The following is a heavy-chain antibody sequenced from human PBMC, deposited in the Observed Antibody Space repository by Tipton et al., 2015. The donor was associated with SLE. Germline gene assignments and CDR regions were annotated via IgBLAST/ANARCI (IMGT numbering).Heavy chain of an antibody. CDR1: GGSISSYY. Sequence: TLSLTCTFSGGSISSYYWTWIRQPPGKGLEWIGYFFHSGITNYNPALKGRVTISMDTSKNQFSLRLSSVTTADTAVYYCAAATGNFDSWGQVTLVTVSA. CDR3: AAATGNFDS. V-gene: IGHV4-59*01. CDR2: FFHSGIT. J-gene: IGHJ4*02. D-gene: IGHD6-13*01.